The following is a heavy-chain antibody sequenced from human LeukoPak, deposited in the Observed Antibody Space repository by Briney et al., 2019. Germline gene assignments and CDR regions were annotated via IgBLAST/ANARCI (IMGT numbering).Heavy chain of an antibody. D-gene: IGHD5-18*01. CDR3: ARQTAMGRSGDY. CDR1: GYSFTSYW. J-gene: IGHJ4*02. CDR2: IDPSDSET. Sequence: GESLKISCKASGYSFTSYWIGWVRQMPGKGLEWMGIIDPSDSETRYTPSFQGQVTISVDKSLTTVDLQWNSLKASDIAMYYCARQTAMGRSGDYWGQGTLVTVSS. V-gene: IGHV5-51*01.